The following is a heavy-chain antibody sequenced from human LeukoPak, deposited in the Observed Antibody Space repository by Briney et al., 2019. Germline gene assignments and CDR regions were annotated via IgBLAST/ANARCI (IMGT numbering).Heavy chain of an antibody. Sequence: SETLSLTCAVYGGSFSGYYWSWIRKPPGKGLEWIGEINHSGGTNYNPSLRSRVTISVDTSKNQFSLKLSSVTAADTAVYYCARGPLRSGYYRPNWFDPWGQGTLVTVSS. J-gene: IGHJ5*02. CDR1: GGSFSGYY. V-gene: IGHV4-34*01. CDR3: ARGPLRSGYYRPNWFDP. CDR2: INHSGGT. D-gene: IGHD3-3*01.